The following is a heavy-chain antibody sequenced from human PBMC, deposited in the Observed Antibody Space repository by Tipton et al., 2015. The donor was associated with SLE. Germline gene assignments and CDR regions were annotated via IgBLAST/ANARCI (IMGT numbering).Heavy chain of an antibody. V-gene: IGHV3-7*01. CDR1: GFTFSSYW. J-gene: IGHJ4*02. CDR3: ARDPWQQLVPDY. D-gene: IGHD6-13*01. Sequence: GSLRLSCAASGFTFSSYWMSWVRQAPGKGLERVANIKQDGSEKYYVDSVKGRFTISRDNAKNSLYLQMNSLRAEDTAVYYCARDPWQQLVPDYWGQGTLVTVSS. CDR2: IKQDGSEK.